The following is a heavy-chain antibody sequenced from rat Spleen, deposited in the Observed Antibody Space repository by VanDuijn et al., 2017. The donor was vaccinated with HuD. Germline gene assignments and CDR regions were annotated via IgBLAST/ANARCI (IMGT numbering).Heavy chain of an antibody. Sequence: EVQLVESGGGLVQPGRSLKFSCAASGFTFSDYAMAWVRQAPGKGLEWVATISYDGSSTYYRDSVKGRFTISRDNAKSTLYLQMDSLRSEDTATYYCARQEEGMDYWGQGVMVTVSS. J-gene: IGHJ2*01. CDR1: GFTFSDYA. CDR3: ARQEEGMDY. CDR2: ISYDGSST. V-gene: IGHV5-17*01. D-gene: IGHD1-11*01.